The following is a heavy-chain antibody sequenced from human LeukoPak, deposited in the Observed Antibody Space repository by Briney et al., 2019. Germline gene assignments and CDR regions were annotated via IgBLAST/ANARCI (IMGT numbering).Heavy chain of an antibody. CDR3: ARATTRGTYDFWSGYIWWAEHWFDP. CDR1: GYTFTSYG. CDR2: ISAYNGNT. Sequence: ASVKVSCKASGYTFTSYGISWVRQTPGQGLEWMGWISAYNGNTNYAQKLQARVTMTTDTSTSTAYMELRSLRSDDTAVYYCARATTRGTYDFWSGYIWWAEHWFDPWGQGTLVTVSS. J-gene: IGHJ5*02. D-gene: IGHD3-3*01. V-gene: IGHV1-18*01.